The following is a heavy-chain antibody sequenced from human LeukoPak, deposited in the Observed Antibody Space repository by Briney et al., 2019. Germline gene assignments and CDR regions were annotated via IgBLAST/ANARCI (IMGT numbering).Heavy chain of an antibody. Sequence: PSETLSLTCTVSGGSISSSSYYWGWIRQPPGKGLEWIGSIYYSGSTYYNPSLKSRVTISVDTSKNQFSLKLSSVTAADTAVYYCAGLPVGGNYYYYYMDVWGKGTTVTVSS. J-gene: IGHJ6*03. CDR2: IYYSGST. CDR1: GGSISSSSYY. V-gene: IGHV4-39*07. D-gene: IGHD3-10*01. CDR3: AGLPVGGNYYYYYMDV.